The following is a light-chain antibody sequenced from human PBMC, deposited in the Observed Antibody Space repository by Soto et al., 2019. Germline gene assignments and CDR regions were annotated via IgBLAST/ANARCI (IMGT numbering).Light chain of an antibody. J-gene: IGKJ2*01. CDR2: SAS. CDR1: QSISSY. Sequence: DIQMTQSPSSLSASVGDRVTITCRASQSISSYLHWYQQKPGKAPKLLIYSASSLQSGVPSRFSGSGSGTDFTLTSSSLQPEDFATYYCQQSYSTPDTVGQGTKLEIK. V-gene: IGKV1-39*01. CDR3: QQSYSTPDT.